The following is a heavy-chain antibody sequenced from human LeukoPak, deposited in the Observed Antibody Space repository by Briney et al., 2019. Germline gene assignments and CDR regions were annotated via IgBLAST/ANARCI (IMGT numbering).Heavy chain of an antibody. J-gene: IGHJ4*02. CDR3: ARVTDYDFWSGPYYFDY. D-gene: IGHD3-3*01. Sequence: GASVKVSCKASGYTFTSYYMHWVRQAPGQGLEWMGIINPSGGSTSYAQKFQGRVTMTRDTSTGTVYMELSSLRSEDTAVYYCARVTDYDFWSGPYYFDYWDQGTLVTVSS. CDR1: GYTFTSYY. V-gene: IGHV1-46*03. CDR2: INPSGGST.